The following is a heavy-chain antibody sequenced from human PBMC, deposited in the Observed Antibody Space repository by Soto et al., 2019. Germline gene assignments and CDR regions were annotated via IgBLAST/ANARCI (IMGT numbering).Heavy chain of an antibody. V-gene: IGHV1-69*13. D-gene: IGHD6-13*01. CDR1: GGTFSSYA. CDR2: IIPIFGTA. Sequence: SVKVSCKASGGTFSSYAISWVRQAPGQGLEWMGGIIPIFGTANYAQKFQGRVTITADESTSTAYMELSSLRSEDTAVYYCAREIRKKRIAAPSSSWVFDYWGQGTLVTVSS. J-gene: IGHJ4*02. CDR3: AREIRKKRIAAPSSSWVFDY.